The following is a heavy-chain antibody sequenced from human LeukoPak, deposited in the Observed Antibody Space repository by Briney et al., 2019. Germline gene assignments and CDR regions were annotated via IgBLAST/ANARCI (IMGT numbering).Heavy chain of an antibody. Sequence: ASVKVSCKASGYTFTGYYIHWVRQAPGQGLEWMGWVNPNSGGTNFAQKFQGRVTMTRDTSISTAYMELSRLRSDDTAVYYCARDLATIPANYYYMDVWGKGTTVTVSS. CDR2: VNPNSGGT. D-gene: IGHD5-24*01. J-gene: IGHJ6*03. CDR1: GYTFTGYY. V-gene: IGHV1-2*02. CDR3: ARDLATIPANYYYMDV.